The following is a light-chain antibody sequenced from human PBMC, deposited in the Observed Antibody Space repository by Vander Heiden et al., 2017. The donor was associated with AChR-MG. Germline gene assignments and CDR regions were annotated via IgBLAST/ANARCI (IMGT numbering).Light chain of an antibody. Sequence: ESVLTQSPGILSLSPGERATLSCRASQFVSSAYLAWFQQKPGQAPRLLIYGASTRATGIPDRFSGSGYGTDFTLTITRLEYEDFAVYYCHQDGDSFSFGGGTRVEIK. CDR2: GAS. J-gene: IGKJ4*01. CDR1: QFVSSAY. CDR3: HQDGDSFS. V-gene: IGKV3-20*01.